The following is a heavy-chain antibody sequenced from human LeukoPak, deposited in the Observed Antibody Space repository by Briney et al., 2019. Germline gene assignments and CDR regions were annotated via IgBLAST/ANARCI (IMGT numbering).Heavy chain of an antibody. CDR2: IIPIFGTA. J-gene: IGHJ6*03. CDR3: ARVRASTDPMYYYYYYMDV. D-gene: IGHD5/OR15-5a*01. Sequence: SVKVSCKASGGTFSSYAISWVRQAPGQGLEWMGGIIPIFGTANYAQKFQGRVTITADESTSTAYMELSSLRSEDTAVYYCARVRASTDPMYYYYYYMDVWGKGTTVTASS. CDR1: GGTFSSYA. V-gene: IGHV1-69*01.